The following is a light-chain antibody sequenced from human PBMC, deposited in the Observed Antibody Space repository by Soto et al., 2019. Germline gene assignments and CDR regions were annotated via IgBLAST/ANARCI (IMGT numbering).Light chain of an antibody. Sequence: EIVLTQSPGTLSLSPGERATLSCRASQSVSSSYLAWYQQKPGQAPRLLIYGASTRATGIPARFSGSGSGTEFTLTISSLQSEDFAVYFCQQYNIWPQTFGQGTKGDIK. CDR3: QQYNIWPQT. J-gene: IGKJ1*01. CDR1: QSVSSSY. CDR2: GAS. V-gene: IGKV3-15*01.